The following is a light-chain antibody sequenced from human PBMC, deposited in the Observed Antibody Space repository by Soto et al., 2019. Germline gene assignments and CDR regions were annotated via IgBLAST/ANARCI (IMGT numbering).Light chain of an antibody. CDR1: QSISSN. V-gene: IGKV3-15*01. CDR2: GAS. J-gene: IGKJ5*01. CDR3: LQYNNFPVT. Sequence: EIVMTQSPATLSVSPGERATLSCRASQSISSNLAWYQQKPGQAPRLLIDGASSRATGVPARFSGSGSGTEFTLTISSRQSEDLAVYYCLQYNNFPVTVGQGTRLEIE.